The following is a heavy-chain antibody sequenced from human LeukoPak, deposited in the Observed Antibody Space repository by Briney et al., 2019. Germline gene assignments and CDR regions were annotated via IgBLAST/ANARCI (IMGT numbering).Heavy chain of an antibody. J-gene: IGHJ3*02. CDR3: ARAKGGDGDAFDI. V-gene: IGHV1-46*01. Sequence: GASVKVSCKASGYTFTNNYMHWVRQAPGQGLEWMGIINPSGGSTSYAQKFQGRVTMTRDMSTSTVYMELSSLRSEDTAVYYCARAKGGDGDAFDIWGQGTMVTVSS. D-gene: IGHD5-24*01. CDR1: GYTFTNNY. CDR2: INPSGGST.